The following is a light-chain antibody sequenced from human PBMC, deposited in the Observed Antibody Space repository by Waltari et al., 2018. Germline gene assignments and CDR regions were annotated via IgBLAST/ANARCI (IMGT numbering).Light chain of an antibody. CDR1: TSNIGTTY. V-gene: IGLV1-47*01. J-gene: IGLJ3*02. CDR3: GGWDESLTGGV. CDR2: LEE. Sequence: QSVLTPPPSLSGTPGQRVTISCSGSTSNIGTTYVFWYQPFPGRAPQLLIFLEEPRPSGVPDRCSASKSGSSASLTISRLRPEDEATYHWGGWDESLTGGVFGGGTKLTV.